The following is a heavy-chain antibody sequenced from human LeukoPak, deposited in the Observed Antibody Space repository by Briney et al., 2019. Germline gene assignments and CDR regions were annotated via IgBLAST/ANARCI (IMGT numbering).Heavy chain of an antibody. J-gene: IGHJ4*02. D-gene: IGHD3-22*01. CDR1: GASVNSYY. CDR2: ISDSGRT. CDR3: TKGYYEPFDS. Sequence: PSETLSLTCTVSGASVNSYYWDWIRQPPGKGLEWIGFISDSGRTYYNPSLKSRVTISLGTSSNQFSLRLTSVTAADSAMYYCTKGYYEPFDSWGQGTLVTVSS. V-gene: IGHV4-59*02.